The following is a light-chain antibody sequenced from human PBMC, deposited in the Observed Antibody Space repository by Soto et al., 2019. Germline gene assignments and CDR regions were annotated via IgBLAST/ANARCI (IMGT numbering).Light chain of an antibody. V-gene: IGKV1-16*02. CDR2: AAS. CDR1: QDITIS. J-gene: IGKJ2*01. CDR3: QQYNKYPHT. Sequence: DIQMTQSPSSLSASVGDRVTITCRASQDITISLAWFQQRPGSAPRALIYAASNLQRGVPSKVSGTGSGAHFTLTINNPQPEDFGTYYCQQYNKYPHTFGQGTNLEIK.